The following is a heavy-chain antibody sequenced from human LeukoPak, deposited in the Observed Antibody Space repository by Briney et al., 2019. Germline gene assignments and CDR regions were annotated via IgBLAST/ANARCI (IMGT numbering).Heavy chain of an antibody. CDR3: AKGVEMATILMYYFDY. Sequence: GGSLRLSCAASGFTSSSYAMSWVRQAPGKGLEWVSAISGSGGSTYYADSVKGRFTISRDNSKNTLYLQMNSLRAEDTAVYYCAKGVEMATILMYYFDYWGQGTLVTVSS. CDR1: GFTSSSYA. J-gene: IGHJ4*02. D-gene: IGHD5-24*01. CDR2: ISGSGGST. V-gene: IGHV3-23*01.